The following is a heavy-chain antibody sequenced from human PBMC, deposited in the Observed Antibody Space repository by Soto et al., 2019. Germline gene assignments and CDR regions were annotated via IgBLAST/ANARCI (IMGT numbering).Heavy chain of an antibody. CDR2: IYYSGST. CDR1: GGSISSSSYY. V-gene: IGHV4-39*01. J-gene: IGHJ4*02. D-gene: IGHD6-6*01. CDR3: ARRRGYSSSEFDY. Sequence: SETLSLTCTVSGGSISSSSYYWGWIRQAPGKGLEWIGSIYYSGSTYYNPSLKSRVTISVDTSKNQFSLKLSSVTAADTAVYYCARRRGYSSSEFDYWGQGTLVTVSS.